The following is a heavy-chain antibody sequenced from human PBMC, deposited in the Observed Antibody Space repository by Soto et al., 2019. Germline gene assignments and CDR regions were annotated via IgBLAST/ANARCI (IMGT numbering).Heavy chain of an antibody. Sequence: SETLSLTCTVSGGSISSGGYYWSWIRQHPGKGLEWIGYIYYSGSTYYNPSLKSRVTISVDTSKNQFSLKLSSVTAADTAVYYCARSVGYFDWLSPYYFDYWGQGTLVTVSS. CDR3: ARSVGYFDWLSPYYFDY. CDR2: IYYSGST. CDR1: GGSISSGGYY. V-gene: IGHV4-31*03. J-gene: IGHJ4*02. D-gene: IGHD3-9*01.